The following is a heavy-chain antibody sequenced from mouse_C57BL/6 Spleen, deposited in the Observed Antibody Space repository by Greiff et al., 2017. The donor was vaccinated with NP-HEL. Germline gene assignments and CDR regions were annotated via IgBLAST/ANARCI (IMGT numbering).Heavy chain of an antibody. CDR3: ARFDYEGYYYAMDY. Sequence: VKLVESGPELVKPGASVKISCKASGYAFSSSWMNWVKQRPGKGLEWIGRIYPGDGDTNYNGKFKGKATLTADKSSSTAYMQLSSLTSEDSAVYFCARFDYEGYYYAMDYWGQGTSVTVSS. CDR2: IYPGDGDT. D-gene: IGHD2-4*01. J-gene: IGHJ4*01. V-gene: IGHV1-82*01. CDR1: GYAFSSSW.